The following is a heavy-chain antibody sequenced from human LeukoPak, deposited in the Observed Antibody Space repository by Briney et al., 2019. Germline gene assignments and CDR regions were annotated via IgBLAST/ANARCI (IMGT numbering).Heavy chain of an antibody. Sequence: PGGSLRLSCAASGFTFSSYSMNWVRQAPGKGLEWVSSISSSSSYIYYADSVKGRFTISRDNAKNSLYLQMNSLRAEDTAVYYCARANILTGYYPPGYYYYMDVWGKGTTVTISS. V-gene: IGHV3-21*01. CDR2: ISSSSSYI. D-gene: IGHD3-9*01. J-gene: IGHJ6*03. CDR3: ARANILTGYYPPGYYYYMDV. CDR1: GFTFSSYS.